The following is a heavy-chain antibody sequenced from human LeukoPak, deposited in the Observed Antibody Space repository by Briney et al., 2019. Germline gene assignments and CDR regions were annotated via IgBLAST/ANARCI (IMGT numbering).Heavy chain of an antibody. Sequence: GGSLRLSCAASGFTFSNYAMNWVRQAAGKGLEWVSVITKSGGDSYYADSVKGRFTISRDNSKNTLYLQMNSLRADDTAVYYCARDAGGEDAFDIWGQGTMVTVSS. V-gene: IGHV3-23*01. CDR1: GFTFSNYA. D-gene: IGHD2-21*01. CDR2: ITKSGGDS. CDR3: ARDAGGEDAFDI. J-gene: IGHJ3*02.